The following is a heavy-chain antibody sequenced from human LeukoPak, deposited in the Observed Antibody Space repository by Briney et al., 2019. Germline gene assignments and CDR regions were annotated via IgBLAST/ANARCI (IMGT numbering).Heavy chain of an antibody. CDR3: ARDYGDLAGFDY. CDR1: GGSISSYY. Sequence: SETLFLTCTVSGGSISSYYWSWIRQPPGKGLEWVGYIYYSGSTNYNPSLKSRVTISVETSKNQFFLKLSLVADENTAVYYWARDYGDLAGFDYWGQGTLVTVSS. D-gene: IGHD4-17*01. CDR2: IYYSGST. J-gene: IGHJ4*02. V-gene: IGHV4-59*01.